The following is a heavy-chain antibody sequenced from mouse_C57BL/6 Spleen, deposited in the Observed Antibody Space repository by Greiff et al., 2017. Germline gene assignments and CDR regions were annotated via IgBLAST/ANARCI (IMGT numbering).Heavy chain of an antibody. CDR1: GYSITSGYY. V-gene: IGHV3-6*01. D-gene: IGHD4-1*01. CDR3: AREAWDVFDY. Sequence: EVQLVESGPGLVKPSQSLSLTCSVTGYSITSGYYWNWIRQFPGNKLEWMGYISYDGSNNYNPSLKNRISITRDTSKNQFFLKLNSVTTEDTATYYCAREAWDVFDYWGQGTTLTVSS. J-gene: IGHJ2*01. CDR2: ISYDGSN.